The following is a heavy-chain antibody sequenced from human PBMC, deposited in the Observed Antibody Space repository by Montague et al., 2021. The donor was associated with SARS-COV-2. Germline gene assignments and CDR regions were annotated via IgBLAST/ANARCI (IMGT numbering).Heavy chain of an antibody. CDR1: GGSISSYY. D-gene: IGHD6-19*01. CDR2: IYYSGST. Sequence: SETLSLTCTVSGGSISSYYWSWIRQPPGKGLEWIGYIYYSGSTHXNPSLKSRVTISVDTSKNQFSLKLSSVTAADTAVYYCARGSGWMGNAFDIWGQGTMVTVSS. J-gene: IGHJ3*02. CDR3: ARGSGWMGNAFDI. V-gene: IGHV4-59*01.